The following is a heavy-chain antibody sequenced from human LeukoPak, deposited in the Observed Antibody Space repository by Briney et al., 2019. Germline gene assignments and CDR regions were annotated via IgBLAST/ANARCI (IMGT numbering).Heavy chain of an antibody. CDR3: ARWYSSSWYMGPFDY. CDR1: GFTVSSNY. D-gene: IGHD6-13*01. Sequence: GGSLRLSCAASGFTVSSNYMSWVRQAPGKGLEWVSVIYSGGSTYYADSVRGRFTISRDNSKNTLYLQMNSLRAEDTAVYYCARWYSSSWYMGPFDYWGQGTLVTVSS. V-gene: IGHV3-53*01. CDR2: IYSGGST. J-gene: IGHJ4*02.